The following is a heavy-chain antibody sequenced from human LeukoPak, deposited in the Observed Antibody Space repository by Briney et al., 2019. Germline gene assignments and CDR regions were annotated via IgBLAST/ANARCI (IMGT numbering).Heavy chain of an antibody. D-gene: IGHD5-12*01. V-gene: IGHV3-11*01. CDR1: GFTFTDYY. CDR2: ITNSGTTI. Sequence: GGSLRLSCAASGFTFTDYYMSWIRQAPGKGLEWVSYITNSGTTIYYADSVKGRFTISRDNARNSPYLQMNSLRAEDTAVYYCAADSNGYENFDYWGQGTLVTVSS. J-gene: IGHJ4*02. CDR3: AADSNGYENFDY.